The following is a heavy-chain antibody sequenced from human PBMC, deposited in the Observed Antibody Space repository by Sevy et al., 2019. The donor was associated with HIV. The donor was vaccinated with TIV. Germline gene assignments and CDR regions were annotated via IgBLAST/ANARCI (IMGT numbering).Heavy chain of an antibody. CDR3: ARMATRPINYFDY. Sequence: SETLSLTCTVSGGSIRNYYWSWIRQPPGKGLEWIGYIYYSGSTNYNPSLKSRVTISVDTSKNQFSLKLTSVTAPDTAVYYCARMATRPINYFDYWGQGTLVTVSS. J-gene: IGHJ4*02. CDR2: IYYSGST. D-gene: IGHD2-15*01. V-gene: IGHV4-59*12. CDR1: GGSIRNYY.